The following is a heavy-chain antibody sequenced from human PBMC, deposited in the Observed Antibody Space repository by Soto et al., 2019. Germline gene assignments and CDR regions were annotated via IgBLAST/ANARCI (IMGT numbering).Heavy chain of an antibody. D-gene: IGHD3-22*01. V-gene: IGHV3-30*18. CDR2: ISDDGSNK. CDR1: GFTFSSYG. J-gene: IGHJ4*02. CDR3: AKEWVYDTSGWSFDY. Sequence: QVQLVESGGGVVQPGRSLRLFCAASGFTFSSYGMHWVRQAPGKGLEWVAVISDDGSNKYYADSLKGRFTISRDNSKNTLYLQMNSLRAEDTAVYYCAKEWVYDTSGWSFDYWGQGTLVTVSS.